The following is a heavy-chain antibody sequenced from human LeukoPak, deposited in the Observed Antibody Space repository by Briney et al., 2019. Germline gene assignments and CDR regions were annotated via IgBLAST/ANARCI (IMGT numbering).Heavy chain of an antibody. CDR3: ARSLWSGYYHYYYYYMDV. CDR1: GGTFNSYA. J-gene: IGHJ6*03. CDR2: IIPNFGTA. D-gene: IGHD3-3*01. Sequence: SVKVSCKASGGTFNSYAISWVRQAPGQGLEWMGGIIPNFGTANYAQKFQGRGTITADESTSTAYMELSSLRSEDTAVYYCARSLWSGYYHYYYYYMDVWGKGTTVTVSS. V-gene: IGHV1-69*13.